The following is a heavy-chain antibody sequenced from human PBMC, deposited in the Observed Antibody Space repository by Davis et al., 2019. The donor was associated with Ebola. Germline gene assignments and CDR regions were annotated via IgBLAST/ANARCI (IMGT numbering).Heavy chain of an antibody. V-gene: IGHV1-2*06. CDR2: INPNSGGT. J-gene: IGHJ4*02. D-gene: IGHD6-19*01. CDR1: GYTFTNYY. Sequence: ASVKVSCKASGYTFTNYYMHWVRQAPGQGLEWMGRINPNSGGTNYAQKFQGRVTMTRDTSISTAYMELSRLRSDDTAVYYCARVNGYSSGWFREIRGFDYWGQGTLVTVSS. CDR3: ARVNGYSSGWFREIRGFDY.